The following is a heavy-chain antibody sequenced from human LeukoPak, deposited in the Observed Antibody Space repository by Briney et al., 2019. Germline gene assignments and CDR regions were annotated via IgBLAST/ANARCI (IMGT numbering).Heavy chain of an antibody. CDR2: IYYSGST. CDR1: GGSISSGDYY. J-gene: IGHJ4*02. V-gene: IGHV4-30-4*01. Sequence: SETLSPTCTVSGGSISSGDYYWSWIRQPPGKGLGWIGYIYYSGSTYYNPSLKSRVTISVDTSKNQFSLKLSSVTAADTAVYYCAREDLRYWGQGTLVTVSS. D-gene: IGHD1-14*01. CDR3: AREDLRY.